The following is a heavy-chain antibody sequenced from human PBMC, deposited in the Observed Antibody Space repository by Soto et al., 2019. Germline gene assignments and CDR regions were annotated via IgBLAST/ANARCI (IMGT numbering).Heavy chain of an antibody. CDR1: GGTVNNYA. V-gene: IGHV1-69*06. CDR3: TRALRYRTIGWLVP. J-gene: IGHJ5*02. D-gene: IGHD5-18*01. CDR2: IIPRFWTP. Sequence: QVQLVQSGAEVKQPGSSVKVSCRASGGTVNNYAVSWVRHAPGQRLEWMGGIIPRFWTPNHPPDFQGRVTFPADTSMHTVYLQLSSLTSEDTAIYCCTRALRYRTIGWLVPGGQGT.